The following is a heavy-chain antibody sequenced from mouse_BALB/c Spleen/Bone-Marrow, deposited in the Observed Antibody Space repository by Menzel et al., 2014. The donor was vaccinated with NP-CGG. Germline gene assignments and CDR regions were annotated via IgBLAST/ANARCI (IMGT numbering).Heavy chain of an antibody. Sequence: QVHVKQSGSVLVRPGASVKLSCKASGYTFTSSWMHWAKQRPGQGLEWIGEIHPNSGNTNYNEKFKGKATLTVDTSPSTAYVDLSSLTSEDSAVYYCARIYYGNFYAMDYWGQGTSVTVSS. CDR2: IHPNSGNT. D-gene: IGHD2-1*01. J-gene: IGHJ4*01. CDR1: GYTFTSSW. CDR3: ARIYYGNFYAMDY. V-gene: IGHV1S130*01.